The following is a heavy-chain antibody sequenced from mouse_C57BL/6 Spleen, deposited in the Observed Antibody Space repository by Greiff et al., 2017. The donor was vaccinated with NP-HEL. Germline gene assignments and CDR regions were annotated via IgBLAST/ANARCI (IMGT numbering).Heavy chain of an antibody. CDR1: GYTFTSYW. D-gene: IGHD2-10*01. CDR2: INPSNGGT. CDR3: AREALLPPLDFDV. J-gene: IGHJ1*03. Sequence: VQLQQPGTELVKPGASVKLSCKASGYTFTSYWMHWVKQRPGQGLEWIGNINPSNGGTNYNEKFKSKATLTVDKSSSTAYMQLSSLTSEDSAVDYCAREALLPPLDFDVWGTGTTVTVSS. V-gene: IGHV1-53*01.